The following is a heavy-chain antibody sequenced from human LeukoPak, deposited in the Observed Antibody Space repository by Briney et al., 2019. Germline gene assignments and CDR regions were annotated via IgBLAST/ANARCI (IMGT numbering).Heavy chain of an antibody. CDR2: IRSKIDGGAT. D-gene: IGHD2-21*01. Sequence: GGSLRLSCAASGFTFSNAWMNWVRQAPGKGLEWVGRIRSKIDGGATDYAAPVKGRFTISRDDSKNTLYLQINSLKIEDTAMYYCYTSITDYWGQGTLVTVSS. J-gene: IGHJ4*02. CDR1: GFTFSNAW. CDR3: YTSITDY. V-gene: IGHV3-15*07.